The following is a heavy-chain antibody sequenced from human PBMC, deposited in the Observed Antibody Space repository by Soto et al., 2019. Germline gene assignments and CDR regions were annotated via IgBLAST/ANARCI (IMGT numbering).Heavy chain of an antibody. J-gene: IGHJ3*02. CDR1: GGSVSSSSYY. V-gene: IGHV4-39*07. CDR3: ARYCSSTSCPGGVFDI. CDR2: VYHSGST. Sequence: SETLSLTCTVSGGSVSSSSYYWGWVRQPPGKGLEWIGSVYHSGSTNYNPSLKSRVTISVDTSKNQFSLKLSSVTAADTAVYYCARYCSSTSCPGGVFDIWGQGTMVTVSS. D-gene: IGHD2-2*01.